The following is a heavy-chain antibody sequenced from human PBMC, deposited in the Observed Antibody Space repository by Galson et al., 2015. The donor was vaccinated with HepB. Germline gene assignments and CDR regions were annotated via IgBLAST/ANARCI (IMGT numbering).Heavy chain of an antibody. J-gene: IGHJ6*02. D-gene: IGHD3-3*01. V-gene: IGHV3-30*18. Sequence: SLRLSCAASGFTFRSYGMHWVRQAPGKGLEWVAVISYDGSNKYYADSVKGRFTISRDNSKNTLYLQMNSLRAEDTAVYYCAKPHYDFLWGSAAYYGMDVWGQGTTVTASS. CDR1: GFTFRSYG. CDR3: AKPHYDFLWGSAAYYGMDV. CDR2: ISYDGSNK.